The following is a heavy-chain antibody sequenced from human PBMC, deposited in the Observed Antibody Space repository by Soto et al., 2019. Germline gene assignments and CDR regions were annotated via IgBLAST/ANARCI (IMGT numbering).Heavy chain of an antibody. D-gene: IGHD3-22*01. V-gene: IGHV4-61*01. CDR1: GGSVSSGSYY. J-gene: IGHJ5*02. CDR2: IYYSGST. Sequence: QVQLQESGPGLVKPSETLSLTCTVSGGSVSSGSYYWSWIRQPPGKGLEWIGYIYYSGSTNYNPSLKRRVTISVDTSKDQFPLKLGPVTAADTAVYYCARVGGGYYDSSGYKDPWGQGTLVTVSS. CDR3: ARVGGGYYDSSGYKDP.